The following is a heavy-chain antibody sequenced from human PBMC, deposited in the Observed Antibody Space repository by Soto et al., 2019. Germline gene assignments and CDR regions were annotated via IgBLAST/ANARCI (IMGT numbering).Heavy chain of an antibody. D-gene: IGHD4-4*01. CDR2: ISVGGDTT. CDR1: GFTFSSYA. CDR3: VLYPTTVTRGFFYC. V-gene: IGHV3-23*01. J-gene: IGHJ4*02. Sequence: GGSLRLSCVASGFTFSSYAMTWVRQAPGKGLEWVSAISVGGDTTFYADSVKGRFTISRDNSKNTLFLQMNSLRAEDTAAYYCVLYPTTVTRGFFYCWGQGTXVPVSS.